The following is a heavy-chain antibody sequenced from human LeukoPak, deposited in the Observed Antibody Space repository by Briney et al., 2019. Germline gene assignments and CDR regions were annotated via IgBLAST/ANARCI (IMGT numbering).Heavy chain of an antibody. V-gene: IGHV3-69-1*02. Sequence: PGGSLRLSCTASRFTFSNFGVNWVRQAPGKGLEWVSCMDRHTDIYYANSVRGRFTISRDNAKNSVFLQMNRLTVEDTAVYYCVGDPTTNRFQYFQYWGQGALVTVSS. J-gene: IGHJ1*01. D-gene: IGHD1-26*01. CDR2: MDRHTDI. CDR3: VGDPTTNRFQYFQY. CDR1: RFTFSNFG.